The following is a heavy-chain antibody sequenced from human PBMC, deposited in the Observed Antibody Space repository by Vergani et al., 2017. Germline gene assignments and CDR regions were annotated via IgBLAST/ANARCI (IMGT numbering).Heavy chain of an antibody. D-gene: IGHD4-17*01. V-gene: IGHV3-21*01. CDR3: ARDKIPDYGDYAEYYYYGMDV. CDR2: ISSSSSYI. J-gene: IGHJ6*02. Sequence: VQLVESGGGVVQPGRSLRLSCAASGFTFSSYSVNWVRQAPGKGLEWVSSISSSSSYIYYADSVKGRFTISRDNAKNSLYLQMNSLRAEDTAVYYCARDKIPDYGDYAEYYYYGMDVWGQGTTVTVSS. CDR1: GFTFSSYS.